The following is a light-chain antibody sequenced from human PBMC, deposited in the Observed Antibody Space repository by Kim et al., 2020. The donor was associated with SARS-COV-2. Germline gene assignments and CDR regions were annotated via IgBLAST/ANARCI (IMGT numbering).Light chain of an antibody. V-gene: IGKV1-39*01. CDR2: AAS. CDR3: LQSYITPFT. CDR1: QSISSH. Sequence: DIQMTQSPSSLSASVGDRVTITCRTTQSISSHLNWYQQKPGRAPKLLISAASTLQGGVPSRFSGSGSETDFTLTISSLQPEDCATYFCLQSYITPFTVGPGTKVDIK. J-gene: IGKJ3*01.